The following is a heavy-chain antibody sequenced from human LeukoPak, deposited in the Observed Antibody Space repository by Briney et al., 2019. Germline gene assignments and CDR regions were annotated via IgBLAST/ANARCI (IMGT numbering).Heavy chain of an antibody. CDR3: ARFQQLGNWFDP. CDR1: GFTFSSYS. J-gene: IGHJ5*02. CDR2: ISSSSSYI. V-gene: IGHV3-21*01. D-gene: IGHD6-13*01. Sequence: PGGSLRLSCAASGFTFSSYSMNWVRQAPGKGLEWVSSISSSSSYIYYADSVKGRFTISRDNAENSLYLQMNSLRAEDTAVYYCARFQQLGNWFDPWGQGTLVTVSS.